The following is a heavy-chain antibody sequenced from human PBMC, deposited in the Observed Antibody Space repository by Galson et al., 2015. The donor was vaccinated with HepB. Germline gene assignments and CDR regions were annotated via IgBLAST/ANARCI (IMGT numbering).Heavy chain of an antibody. J-gene: IGHJ4*02. CDR2: ISWNSGSI. CDR1: GFTFDDYA. V-gene: IGHV3-9*01. D-gene: IGHD5-24*01. CDR3: AKSRDGYNSGYYFDY. Sequence: SLRLSCAASGFTFDDYAMHWVRQAPGKGLEWVSGISWNSGSIGYADSVKGRFTISRDNAKNSLYLQMNSLRAEDTALYYCAKSRDGYNSGYYFDYWGQGTLVTVSS.